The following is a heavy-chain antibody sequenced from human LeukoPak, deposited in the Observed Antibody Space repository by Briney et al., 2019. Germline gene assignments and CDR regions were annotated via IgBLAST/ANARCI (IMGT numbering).Heavy chain of an antibody. CDR2: IYSDNT. Sequence: GGSLRLSCTVSGFTVSSNSMSWVRQAPGKGLEWVSFIYSDNTHYSGSVKGRFTISRDNAKNSLYLQMNSLRAEDTAVYYCARAQVVGYYDFWSGYYGPYYFDYWGQGTLVTVSS. CDR3: ARAQVVGYYDFWSGYYGPYYFDY. J-gene: IGHJ4*02. V-gene: IGHV3-53*01. D-gene: IGHD3-3*01. CDR1: GFTVSSNS.